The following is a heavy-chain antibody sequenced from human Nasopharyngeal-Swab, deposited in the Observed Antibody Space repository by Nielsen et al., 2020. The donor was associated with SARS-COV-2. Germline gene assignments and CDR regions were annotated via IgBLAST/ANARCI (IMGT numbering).Heavy chain of an antibody. CDR1: GYSISSGFY. V-gene: IGHV4-38-2*01. Sequence: SETLSLTCAVSGYSISSGFYWGWIRQPPGKGLEWIGSMHHSGITYYNPSLKSRVTISVDTSKNQFSLKLSSVTAADTAVYYCARRGGDIVVVPADGTYYYYGMDVWGQGTTVTVSS. J-gene: IGHJ6*02. D-gene: IGHD2-2*01. CDR2: MHHSGIT. CDR3: ARRGGDIVVVPADGTYYYYGMDV.